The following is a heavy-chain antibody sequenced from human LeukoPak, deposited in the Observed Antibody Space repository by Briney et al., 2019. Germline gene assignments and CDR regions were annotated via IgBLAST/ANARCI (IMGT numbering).Heavy chain of an antibody. D-gene: IGHD3-10*01. CDR1: GFTFSDYY. CDR2: ISSSSSTI. CDR3: ARDGDYYGSGSYYNEVYYFDC. Sequence: PGGSLRLSCAASGFTFSDYYMSWIRQAPGKWLEWVSYISSSSSTIYYADSVKGRFTISRDNAKNSLYLQMNSLRAEDTAVHYCARDGDYYGSGSYYNEVYYFDCWGQGTLVTVSS. J-gene: IGHJ4*02. V-gene: IGHV3-11*04.